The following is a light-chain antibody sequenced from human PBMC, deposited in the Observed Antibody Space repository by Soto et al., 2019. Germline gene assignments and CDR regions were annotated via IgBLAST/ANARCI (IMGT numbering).Light chain of an antibody. CDR3: EQYGRSPLT. CDR2: GAS. J-gene: IGKJ4*01. V-gene: IGKV3-20*01. CDR1: QSVTSSY. Sequence: EIVLTQSPGTLSLSPGERATLSCRASQSVTSSYLAWYQQKPGQAPRLLIYGASSRATGIPDRFSGSGSGTDFTLTMSRLEPEDCAVYYCEQYGRSPLTFGGGTKVEIK.